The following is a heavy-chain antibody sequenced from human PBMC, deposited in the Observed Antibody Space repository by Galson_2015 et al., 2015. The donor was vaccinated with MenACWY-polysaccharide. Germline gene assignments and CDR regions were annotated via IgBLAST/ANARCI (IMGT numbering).Heavy chain of an antibody. CDR2: INYSGST. Sequence: ETLSLTCTDSGGSISSYYWNWIRQPPGEGLEWVGYINYSGSTNHNPSLKSRVTMSVDTSKNQFSLNLTSVTDADTAVYYCARAIAVAGQRRDFDLWGRGTLVTVSS. CDR3: ARAIAVAGQRRDFDL. V-gene: IGHV4-59*01. D-gene: IGHD6-19*01. J-gene: IGHJ2*01. CDR1: GGSISSYY.